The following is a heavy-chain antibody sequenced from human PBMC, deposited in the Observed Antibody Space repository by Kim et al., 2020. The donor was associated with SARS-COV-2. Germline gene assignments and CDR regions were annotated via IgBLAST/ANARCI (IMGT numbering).Heavy chain of an antibody. J-gene: IGHJ2*01. Sequence: PSLKSRVTISVDTSKNQFSLKLSSVTAADTAVYYCARKVGSSSSGRYFDLWGRGTLVTVSS. V-gene: IGHV4-59*01. D-gene: IGHD6-6*01. CDR3: ARKVGSSSSGRYFDL.